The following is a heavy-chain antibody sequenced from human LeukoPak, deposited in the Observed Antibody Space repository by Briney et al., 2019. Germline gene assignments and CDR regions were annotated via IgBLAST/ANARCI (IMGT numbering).Heavy chain of an antibody. CDR2: IYYSGST. D-gene: IGHD6-19*01. CDR3: AREGEGAVAGYFDY. Sequence: SETLSLTCTVSGVSISSSNSYWGWIRQPPGKGLEWIGSIYYSGSTYYNPSLKSRVTISVDTSKNQFSLKLSSVTAADTAVYYCAREGEGAVAGYFDYWGQGTLVTVSS. V-gene: IGHV4-39*07. J-gene: IGHJ4*02. CDR1: GVSISSSNSY.